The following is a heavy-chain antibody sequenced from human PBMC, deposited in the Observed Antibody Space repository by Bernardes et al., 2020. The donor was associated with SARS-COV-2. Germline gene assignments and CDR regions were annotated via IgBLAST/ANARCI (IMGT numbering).Heavy chain of an antibody. CDR2: INHSENT. D-gene: IGHD3-22*01. CDR1: GGFFSDYY. CDR3: SRAAYDAVGYYGLDC. Sequence: SETLSLTCAVYGGFFSDYYWTWIRQSPGKGLEWIAEINHSENTNYNPSLRSRVTISVDTSKNQFSLELRSVTAADTAVYYCSRAAYDAVGYYGLDCWGQGTLVTVTS. J-gene: IGHJ4*02. V-gene: IGHV4-34*01.